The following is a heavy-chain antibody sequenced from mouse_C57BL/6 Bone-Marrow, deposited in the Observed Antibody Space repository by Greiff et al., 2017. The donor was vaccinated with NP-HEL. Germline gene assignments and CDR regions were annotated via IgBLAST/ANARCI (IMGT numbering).Heavy chain of an antibody. Sequence: QVQLQQSGAELVKPGASVKLSCKASGYTFTSYLMRWVKQRPGRGLEWIGRIDPNSGGTKYNEKFKSKATLTVDKPSSTADMQLNSLTSEDSAVYYCARYYYGSSAFDYWGQGTTLTVSS. J-gene: IGHJ2*01. CDR1: GYTFTSYL. CDR2: IDPNSGGT. CDR3: ARYYYGSSAFDY. D-gene: IGHD1-1*01. V-gene: IGHV1-72*01.